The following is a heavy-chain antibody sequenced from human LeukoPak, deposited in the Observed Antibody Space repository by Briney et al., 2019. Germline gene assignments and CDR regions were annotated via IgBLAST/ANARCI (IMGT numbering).Heavy chain of an antibody. V-gene: IGHV3-15*01. J-gene: IGHJ3*02. CDR2: IKSKTDGGTT. D-gene: IGHD1-26*01. CDR1: GFTFSNAW. Sequence: GGSLRLSCAASGFTFSNAWMSWVRQAPGKGLECVGRIKSKTDGGTTDYAAPVKGRFTISRDDSKNTLYLQMNSLKTEDTAVYYCTTDGEWELPTAAFDIWGQGTMVTVSS. CDR3: TTDGEWELPTAAFDI.